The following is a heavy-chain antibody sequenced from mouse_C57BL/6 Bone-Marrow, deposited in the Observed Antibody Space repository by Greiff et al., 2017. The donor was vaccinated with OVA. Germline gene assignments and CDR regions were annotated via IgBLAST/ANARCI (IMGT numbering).Heavy chain of an antibody. CDR1: GYTFTDYY. V-gene: IGHV1-26*01. J-gene: IGHJ4*01. CDR3: ARCGDDYDAMDD. CDR2: INPNNGGT. Sequence: VQLQQSGPELVKPGASVKISCKASGYTFTDYYMNWVKQSHGKSLEWIGDINPNNGGTSYNQKFKGKATLTVDKSSSTASMELRSRTSEDAAVDYCARCGDDYDAMDDWGQGTSVTVSS. D-gene: IGHD3-3*01.